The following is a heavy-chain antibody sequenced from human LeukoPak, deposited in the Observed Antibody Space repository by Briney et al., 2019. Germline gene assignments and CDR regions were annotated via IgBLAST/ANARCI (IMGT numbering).Heavy chain of an antibody. D-gene: IGHD5-24*01. CDR3: ARLRDGRWLLEY. V-gene: IGHV4-39*01. J-gene: IGHJ4*01. CDR2: IYSTTAS. CDR1: GGSVSSMSHF. Sequence: PSETLSLTCTVSGGSVSSMSHFWGWIRQPPGKGLEWIGSIYSTTASYYNPSLKSRVTISEDRSKNQFSLKLSSVTAADTAVYYCARLRDGRWLLEYWGQGTLVTVSS.